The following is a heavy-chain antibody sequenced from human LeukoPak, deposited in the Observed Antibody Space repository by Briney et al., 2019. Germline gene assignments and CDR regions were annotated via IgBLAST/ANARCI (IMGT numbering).Heavy chain of an antibody. CDR3: ARDRYDSSGYYCISDY. D-gene: IGHD3-22*01. Sequence: GGSLRLSRAASGFTFSSYSMKWVRQAPGKGLEWVSSITRTGTYIYYAESVKGRFTISRDNAKNSLYLQMNSLRAEDTAVYYCARDRYDSSGYYCISDYWGQGTLVTVSS. V-gene: IGHV3-21*01. CDR1: GFTFSSYS. J-gene: IGHJ4*02. CDR2: ITRTGTYI.